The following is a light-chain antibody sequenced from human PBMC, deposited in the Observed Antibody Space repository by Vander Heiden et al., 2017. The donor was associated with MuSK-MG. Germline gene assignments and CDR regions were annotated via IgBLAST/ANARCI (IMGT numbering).Light chain of an antibody. J-gene: IGKJ1*01. V-gene: IGKV3-15*01. CDR3: QQYDVWHPRT. Sequence: EIVMTQSPATLSVSPGERATLSCRTSQSITSKLAWYQQKRGQAPRLLIYAASTRARGIPARFSGSGYGTEFTLTISSRQSEDFALYYCQQYDVWHPRTFGQGTKVEIK. CDR2: AAS. CDR1: QSITSK.